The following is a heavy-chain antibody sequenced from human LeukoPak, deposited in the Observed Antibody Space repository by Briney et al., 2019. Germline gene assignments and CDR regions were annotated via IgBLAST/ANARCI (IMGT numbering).Heavy chain of an antibody. J-gene: IGHJ4*02. D-gene: IGHD4-17*01. CDR1: GGSVSSGSYY. CDR3: ARVYGDYGWVFDY. V-gene: IGHV4-61*01. CDR2: IYYSGST. Sequence: PSEILSLTCTVSGGSVSSGSYYWSWIRQPPGKGLEWIGYIYYSGSTNYNPSLKSRVTISADTSKNQFSLKLSSVTAADTAVYYCARVYGDYGWVFDYWGQGTLVTVSS.